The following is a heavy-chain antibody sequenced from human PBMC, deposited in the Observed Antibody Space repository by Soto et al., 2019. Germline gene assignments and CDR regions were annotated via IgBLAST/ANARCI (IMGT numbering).Heavy chain of an antibody. V-gene: IGHV3-23*01. CDR1: GYTFSSYA. CDR3: AKASSTNVYDFDS. J-gene: IGHJ4*02. Sequence: EVHLLESGGGLVQPGGSLRLSCAASGYTFSSYAMSWVRQAPGMGLEWVSAISGRGGSTYYADSVRGRYTISRDNSKKTLCLQMTSLRAEDTAVYFCAKASSTNVYDFDSWGQGALVTVSS. D-gene: IGHD2-2*01. CDR2: ISGRGGST.